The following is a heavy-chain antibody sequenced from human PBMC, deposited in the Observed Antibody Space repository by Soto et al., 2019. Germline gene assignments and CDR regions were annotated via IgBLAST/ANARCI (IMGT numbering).Heavy chain of an antibody. V-gene: IGHV1-69*11. Sequence: QVQLVQSGAEVKKPGSSAKVSCKGSGGTFSSYAISWVRQAPGQGLEWMGGIIPILGTADYAQKFQGRVTITADESTSTAYMELSSLRSEDTAVYYCASHGITGTWVYYYGMDVWGQGTTVTVSS. D-gene: IGHD1-7*01. CDR1: GGTFSSYA. CDR2: IIPILGTA. CDR3: ASHGITGTWVYYYGMDV. J-gene: IGHJ6*02.